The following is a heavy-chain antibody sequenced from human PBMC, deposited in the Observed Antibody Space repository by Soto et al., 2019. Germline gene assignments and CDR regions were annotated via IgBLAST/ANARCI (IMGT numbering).Heavy chain of an antibody. CDR3: ARVSWREKYGMDV. CDR2: ITFSGNTV. CDR1: GFTFSDSY. V-gene: IGHV3-11*01. J-gene: IGHJ6*02. Sequence: PGGSLRLSCAASGFTFSDSYMSWIRQAPGKGLEWISYITFSGNTVYYADSLKGRFTISRDNAKNSLYLQMNRLRAEDTAVYYCARVSWREKYGMDVWGQWTTVTVSS.